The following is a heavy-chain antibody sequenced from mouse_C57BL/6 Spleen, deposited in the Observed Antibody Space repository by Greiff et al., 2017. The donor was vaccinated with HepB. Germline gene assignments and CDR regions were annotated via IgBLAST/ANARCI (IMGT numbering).Heavy chain of an antibody. J-gene: IGHJ1*03. V-gene: IGHV1-61*01. CDR3: ARSDYGSSLWYFDV. D-gene: IGHD1-1*01. CDR2: IYPSDSET. Sequence: QVHVKQPGAELVRPGSSVKLSCKASGYTFTSYWMDWVKQRPGQGLEWIGNIYPSDSETHYNQKLKDKATLTVDKSSSTAYMQLSSLTSEDSAVYYCARSDYGSSLWYFDVWGTGTTVTVSS. CDR1: GYTFTSYW.